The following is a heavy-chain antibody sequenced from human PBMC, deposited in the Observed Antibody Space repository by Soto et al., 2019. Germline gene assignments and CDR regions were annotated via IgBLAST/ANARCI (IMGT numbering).Heavy chain of an antibody. V-gene: IGHV4-59*01. J-gene: IGHJ5*02. CDR2: IYYSGNT. D-gene: IGHD5-18*01. Sequence: SETLSLTCAVYGESLSAYYWTWIRQPPGKGLEWIGYIYYSGNTNYNPSLKSRVTISVDTSKNQFSLKLSSVTAADTAVYYCARDQIGYSYGSTIVWFDPWGQGTLVTVSS. CDR3: ARDQIGYSYGSTIVWFDP. CDR1: GESLSAYY.